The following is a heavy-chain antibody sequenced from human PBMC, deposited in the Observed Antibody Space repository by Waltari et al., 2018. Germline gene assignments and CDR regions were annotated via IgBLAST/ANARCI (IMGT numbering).Heavy chain of an antibody. V-gene: IGHV1-3*03. CDR3: ARGAVYYYDSSGYGAFDY. D-gene: IGHD3-22*01. J-gene: IGHJ4*02. CDR1: GYTFTDYY. CDR2: INAGNGNT. Sequence: VQLVQSGAEVKKPGATVKLSCKASGYTFTDYYMHSVQQAPGKGLEWMGWINAGNGNTKDSQEFQGRVTITRDTSASTAYMELSSLRSEDMAVYYCARGAVYYYDSSGYGAFDYWGQGTLVTVSS.